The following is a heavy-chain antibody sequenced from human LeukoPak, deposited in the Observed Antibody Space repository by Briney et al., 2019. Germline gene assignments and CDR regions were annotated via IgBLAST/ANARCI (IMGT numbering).Heavy chain of an antibody. CDR2: IYYSGST. Sequence: SETLSLTCTVSGGSISSYYWSWIRQPPGKGLEWIGYIYYSGSTNYNPSLKSRVTISVDTSKNQFSLKLSSVTAEDTAVYYCAKGGYEYDSSGHNYFDYWGQGTLVTVSS. CDR3: AKGGYEYDSSGHNYFDY. V-gene: IGHV4-59*01. D-gene: IGHD3-22*01. CDR1: GGSISSYY. J-gene: IGHJ4*02.